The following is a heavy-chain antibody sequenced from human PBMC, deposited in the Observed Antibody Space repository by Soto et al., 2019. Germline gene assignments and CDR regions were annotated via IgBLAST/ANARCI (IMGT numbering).Heavy chain of an antibody. D-gene: IGHD6-13*01. CDR3: ARDYSSSWNYYYYGMDV. J-gene: IGHJ6*02. Sequence: QVQLVESGGGVVQHGRSLRLSCAASGFTFSSYAMHWVRQAPGKGLEWVAVISYDGSNKYYADSVKGRFTISRDNSKNTLYLQMNSLRAEDTAVYYCARDYSSSWNYYYYGMDVWGQGTTVTVSS. V-gene: IGHV3-30-3*01. CDR1: GFTFSSYA. CDR2: ISYDGSNK.